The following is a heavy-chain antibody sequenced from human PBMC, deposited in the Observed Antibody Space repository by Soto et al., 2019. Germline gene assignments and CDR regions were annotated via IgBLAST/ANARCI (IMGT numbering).Heavy chain of an antibody. CDR2: ISVYNGNP. CDR1: GYTFTSYG. J-gene: IGHJ4*01. CDR3: ARERGLGYCSGGSCYSGNFFDY. D-gene: IGHD2-15*01. V-gene: IGHV1-18*01. Sequence: GASVKVSCKASGYTFTSYGISWVRQAPGQGLEWMGWISVYNGNPNYAQKQQGRVTITTDTSTSTAYMELRSLRSDDTAVYYCARERGLGYCSGGSCYSGNFFDYWG.